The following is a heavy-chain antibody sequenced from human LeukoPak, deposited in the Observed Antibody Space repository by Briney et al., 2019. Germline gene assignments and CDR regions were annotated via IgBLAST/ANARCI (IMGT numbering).Heavy chain of an antibody. D-gene: IGHD6-19*01. CDR2: IYWDDDK. V-gene: IGHV2-5*02. Sequence: SGPTLVKPRQTLTLTCTFSGFSLSTSGVGVGWIRQPPGKAPEWLALIYWDDDKRYSPSLKSRLTITKDTSKNQVVLTMTNVDPLDTATYYCANRRGTSGWSEGYFDYWGQGTLVTVSS. CDR1: GFSLSTSGVG. CDR3: ANRRGTSGWSEGYFDY. J-gene: IGHJ4*02.